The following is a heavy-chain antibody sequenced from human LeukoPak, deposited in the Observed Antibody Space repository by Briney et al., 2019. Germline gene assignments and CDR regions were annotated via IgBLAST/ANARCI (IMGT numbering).Heavy chain of an antibody. CDR1: GYTFPNYA. CDR2: IIPIFGTA. V-gene: IGHV1-69*13. D-gene: IGHD1-26*01. J-gene: IGHJ6*03. CDR3: AVDNSGSYYYYYMDV. Sequence: ASVKVSCKASGYTFPNYAISWVRQAPGQGLEWIGGIIPIFGTANYAQKFQGRVTITADESTSTAYMELSSLRSEDTAVYYCAVDNSGSYYYYYMDVWGKGTTVTVSS.